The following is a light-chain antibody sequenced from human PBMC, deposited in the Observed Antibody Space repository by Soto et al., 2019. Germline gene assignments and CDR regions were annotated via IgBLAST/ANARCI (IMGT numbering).Light chain of an antibody. CDR2: GAS. Sequence: EIVMTQSPATLSVSPGERATLSCRASHSVRSDLAWYQQKPGQAPRLLIYGASSRATGIPDRFSGSGSGTDFTLTISRLEPEDFAVYYCQQYGSSPITFGQGTRLEI. CDR1: HSVRSD. V-gene: IGKV3-20*01. J-gene: IGKJ5*01. CDR3: QQYGSSPIT.